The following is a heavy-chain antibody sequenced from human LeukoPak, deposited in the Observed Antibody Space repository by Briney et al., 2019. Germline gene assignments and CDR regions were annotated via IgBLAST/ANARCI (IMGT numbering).Heavy chain of an antibody. CDR3: TANDTYYYDSSGYFQPFDC. CDR2: IKSKRDGETT. CDR1: GFTFSNGW. D-gene: IGHD3-22*01. J-gene: IGHJ4*02. V-gene: IGHV3-15*01. Sequence: GGSLRLSCAASGFTFSNGWMNWVRQAPGKGLEWVGRIKSKRDGETTDYAAPVKGRFIISRDDSKNTLYLQMNSLKTEDTAVYYCTANDTYYYDSSGYFQPFDCWGQGTLVTVSS.